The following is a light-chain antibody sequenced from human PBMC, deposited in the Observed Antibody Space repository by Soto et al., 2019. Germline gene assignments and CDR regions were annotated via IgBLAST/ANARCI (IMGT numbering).Light chain of an antibody. CDR2: AAS. CDR1: QSITNY. V-gene: IGKV1-39*01. Sequence: DFQMTQSPSSLSASVGDRVTLTCRASQSITNYLNWYQQKPGKAPKCLIYAASTLQSGVPSRFSGSGSGTDFTLSIDSLQPEDFATYYCQQSYSSPRTFGQGTKVELK. CDR3: QQSYSSPRT. J-gene: IGKJ1*01.